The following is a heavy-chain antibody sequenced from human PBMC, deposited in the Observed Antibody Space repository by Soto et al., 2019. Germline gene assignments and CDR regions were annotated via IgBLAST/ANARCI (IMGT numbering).Heavy chain of an antibody. CDR3: AXAQYSAYDNSGDNWFDP. Sequence: GGSLRLSCAASGFSFNYYAMHWVRQAPGKGLEWVSGISWNSGTIGYADSVKGRFTISRGNAKNSLYLQMKGLRAEDTALYYCAXAQYSAYDNSGDNWFDPWGQGTLVTVSS. CDR2: ISWNSGTI. V-gene: IGHV3-9*01. D-gene: IGHD5-12*01. J-gene: IGHJ5*02. CDR1: GFSFNYYA.